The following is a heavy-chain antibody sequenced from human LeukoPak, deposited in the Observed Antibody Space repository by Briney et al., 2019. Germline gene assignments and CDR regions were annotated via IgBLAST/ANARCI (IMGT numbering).Heavy chain of an antibody. Sequence: ASVKVSCKASGYTFTSYALTWVRQAPGQGLEWMGYIDPYNGNTNYAQKFQGRATMTTDRSTNTGYMDLRSLRSDDTAVYYCARDRRGYNGILRYWGQGALVTVSS. V-gene: IGHV1-18*01. J-gene: IGHJ4*02. D-gene: IGHD1-1*01. CDR3: ARDRRGYNGILRY. CDR2: IDPYNGNT. CDR1: GYTFTSYA.